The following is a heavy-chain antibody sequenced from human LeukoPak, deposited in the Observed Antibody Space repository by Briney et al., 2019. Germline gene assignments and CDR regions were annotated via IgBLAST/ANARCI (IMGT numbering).Heavy chain of an antibody. J-gene: IGHJ4*02. D-gene: IGHD2-2*01. Sequence: PGGSLRLSCAASGFTFSSYGMHWVRRAPGKGLEWVAFIRYDGSNKYYADSVKGRFTISRDNSKNTLYLQMNSLRAEDTAVYYCAKDRLRYCSSTSCRGGFDYWGQGTLVTVSS. CDR1: GFTFSSYG. CDR2: IRYDGSNK. CDR3: AKDRLRYCSSTSCRGGFDY. V-gene: IGHV3-30*02.